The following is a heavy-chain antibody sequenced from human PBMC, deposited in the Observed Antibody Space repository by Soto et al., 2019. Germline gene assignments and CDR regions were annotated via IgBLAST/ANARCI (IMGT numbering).Heavy chain of an antibody. CDR2: ISYDGSNK. CDR3: AKAGGSSSGGTFDY. CDR1: GFTFSSYG. V-gene: IGHV3-30*18. Sequence: QVQLVESGGGVVQPGRSLRLSCAASGFTFSSYGTHWVRQAPGKGLEWVGVISYDGSNKYYADSVKGRFTISRDNSKNTLYLQMNSLRAEDTAVYYCAKAGGSSSGGTFDYWGQGTLVTVSS. D-gene: IGHD6-6*01. J-gene: IGHJ4*02.